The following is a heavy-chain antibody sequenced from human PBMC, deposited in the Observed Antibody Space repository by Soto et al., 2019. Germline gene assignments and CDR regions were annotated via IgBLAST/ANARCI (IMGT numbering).Heavy chain of an antibody. Sequence: GGSLRLSCAASGFTFSSYSMNWVRQAPGKGLEWVSSISSSSSYIYYADSVKGRFTISRDNAKNSLYLQMNSLRAEDTAVYYCARDITMVRGDLFDYWGQGTLVTVSS. CDR1: GFTFSSYS. D-gene: IGHD3-10*01. V-gene: IGHV3-21*01. CDR3: ARDITMVRGDLFDY. J-gene: IGHJ4*02. CDR2: ISSSSSYI.